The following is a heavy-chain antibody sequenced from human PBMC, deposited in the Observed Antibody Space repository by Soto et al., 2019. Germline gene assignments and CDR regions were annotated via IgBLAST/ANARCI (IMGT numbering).Heavy chain of an antibody. CDR2: ISYDGSNK. CDR3: AKDQSFDY. J-gene: IGHJ4*01. Sequence: QVQLVESGGGVVQPGRSLRLSCAASGFTFSSYGMHWVRQAPGKGLEWVAVISYDGSNKYYADSVKGRFTISRDNSKNTMYVQINSLRAEDKAVYYCAKDQSFDYWGHGTLVTVSS. V-gene: IGHV3-30*18. CDR1: GFTFSSYG.